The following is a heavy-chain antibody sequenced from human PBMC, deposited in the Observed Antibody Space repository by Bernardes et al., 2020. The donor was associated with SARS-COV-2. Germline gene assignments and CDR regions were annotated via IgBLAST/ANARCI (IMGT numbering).Heavy chain of an antibody. J-gene: IGHJ5*02. CDR2: INHSGST. D-gene: IGHD2-2*01. V-gene: IGHV4-34*01. CDR1: GGSFSGYF. CDR3: ARGDGIAVLPGALEDSWFDP. Sequence: SETLSLTCAVYGGSFSGYFWTWIRQPPGKGLEWIGEINHSGSTNYNPSLKSRATISVDTSKNQFSLKLKSLTAADTAVYYCARGDGIAVLPGALEDSWFDPWGQGTLVTVSS.